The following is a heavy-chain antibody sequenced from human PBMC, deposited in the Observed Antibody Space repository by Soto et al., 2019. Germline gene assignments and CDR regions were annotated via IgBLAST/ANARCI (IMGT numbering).Heavy chain of an antibody. CDR3: ARDFASSSWNYFDY. CDR1: GYTFTSYG. V-gene: IGHV1-18*04. J-gene: IGHJ4*02. D-gene: IGHD6-13*01. CDR2: ISAYNGNT. Sequence: ASVKVSCKVSGYTFTSYGISWVRQAPGQGLEWMGWISAYNGNTNYAQKLQGRVTMTTDTSTSTAYMELRSLRSDDTAVYYCARDFASSSWNYFDYRGKGTLVTGSX.